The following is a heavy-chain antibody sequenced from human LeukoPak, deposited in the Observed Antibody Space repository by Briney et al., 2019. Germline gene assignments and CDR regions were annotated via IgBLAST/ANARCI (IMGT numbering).Heavy chain of an antibody. Sequence: ASVKVSCKASGGTFSSYAISWVRQAPGQGLEWMGGIIPLFGTANYPQKFQGRVTITADESTSTAYMELSSLRSEDTAVYYCARDWGDSSSLLSHYYYMDVWGKGTTVTVSS. J-gene: IGHJ6*03. V-gene: IGHV1-69*13. CDR1: GGTFSSYA. CDR2: IIPLFGTA. D-gene: IGHD6-6*01. CDR3: ARDWGDSSSLLSHYYYMDV.